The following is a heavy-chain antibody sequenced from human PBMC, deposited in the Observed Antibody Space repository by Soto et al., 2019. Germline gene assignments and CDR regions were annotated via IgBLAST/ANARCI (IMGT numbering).Heavy chain of an antibody. Sequence: GGSMRLSCAASGFTFSSYGMHWVRQAPGKGQEWVAVISYDGSNKYYADSVMGRFTISRDNSKNTVYLQMNSLRAEDTTVYYCAKIESRFFYDSTGYYPFDYWGQGTLVTVSS. CDR2: ISYDGSNK. D-gene: IGHD3-22*01. J-gene: IGHJ4*02. V-gene: IGHV3-30*18. CDR3: AKIESRFFYDSTGYYPFDY. CDR1: GFTFSSYG.